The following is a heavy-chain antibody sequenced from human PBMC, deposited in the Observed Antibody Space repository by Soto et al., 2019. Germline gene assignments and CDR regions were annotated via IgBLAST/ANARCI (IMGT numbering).Heavy chain of an antibody. Sequence: QVQVQESGPGLVKPSGTLSLTCAVSGGSISSSNWWSWVCQPPGKELEWIGEIYHSGSTNYNPSLKSRVTISVDKSKNQFSLKLSSVTAADTAVYYCARSYMVRGVANWFDPWGQGTLVTVSS. J-gene: IGHJ5*02. V-gene: IGHV4-4*02. CDR3: ARSYMVRGVANWFDP. CDR1: GGSISSSNW. D-gene: IGHD3-10*01. CDR2: IYHSGST.